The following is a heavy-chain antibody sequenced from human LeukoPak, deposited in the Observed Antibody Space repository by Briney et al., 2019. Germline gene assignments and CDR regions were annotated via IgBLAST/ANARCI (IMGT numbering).Heavy chain of an antibody. D-gene: IGHD3-10*01. J-gene: IGHJ4*02. Sequence: GGSLRLSCAASGSTVSSNYMSWVRQAPGKGLEWVSVIYNDGSTYYADSVKGRFTISRDNSKNTLYLQMNSLRAEDTALYYCARTNPHYGSGSYYNLDYWGQGTLVTVSS. V-gene: IGHV3-66*01. CDR2: IYNDGST. CDR3: ARTNPHYGSGSYYNLDY. CDR1: GSTVSSNY.